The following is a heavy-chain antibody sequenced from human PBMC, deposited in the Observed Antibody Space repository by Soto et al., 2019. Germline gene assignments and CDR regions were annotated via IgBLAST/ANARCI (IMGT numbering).Heavy chain of an antibody. Sequence: GGSLRLSCAASGFIFSNFGMHWVRQAPGKGLAGVAGVWYDGSNGVSADSVKGRFTISRDNSKNTLYLQMTSLRAEDTAVYYCARDPRTARASAMDVWGQGTTVTVSS. D-gene: IGHD6-6*01. CDR2: VWYDGSNG. CDR3: ARDPRTARASAMDV. V-gene: IGHV3-33*01. CDR1: GFIFSNFG. J-gene: IGHJ6*02.